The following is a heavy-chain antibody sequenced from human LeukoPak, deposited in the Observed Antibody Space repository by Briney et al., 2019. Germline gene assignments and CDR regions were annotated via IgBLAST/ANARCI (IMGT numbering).Heavy chain of an antibody. Sequence: PGGSLRLSCAASGFTFSSHWMHWVRQAPGKGRVWVSRINGDGSNTTYADSVKGRFTISRHNSNNTLYLQMNSLRPEDTAVYYCARVIYQLVFDYWGQGTLVSVSS. CDR1: GFTFSSHW. J-gene: IGHJ4*02. D-gene: IGHD2-2*01. CDR2: INGDGSNT. CDR3: ARVIYQLVFDY. V-gene: IGHV3-74*03.